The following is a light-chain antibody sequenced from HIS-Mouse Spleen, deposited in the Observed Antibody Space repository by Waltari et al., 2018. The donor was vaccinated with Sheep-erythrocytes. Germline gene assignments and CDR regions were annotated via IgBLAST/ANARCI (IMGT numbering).Light chain of an antibody. CDR2: AAS. CDR3: QQSYSTPQFT. J-gene: IGKJ3*01. CDR1: QSISSY. V-gene: IGKV1-39*01. Sequence: DIQMTQSPSSLSASVGDRVTITCRASQSISSYLNWDQQKSGNAPKPLIYAASSLQSGVPSRFSGSGSGTDFTLTISSLQPEDFATYYCQQSYSTPQFTFGPGTKVDIK.